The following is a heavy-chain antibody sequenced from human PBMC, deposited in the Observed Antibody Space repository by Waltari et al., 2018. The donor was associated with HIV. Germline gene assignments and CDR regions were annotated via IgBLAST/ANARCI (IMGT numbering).Heavy chain of an antibody. D-gene: IGHD2-8*01. CDR2: IIPIFGTA. V-gene: IGHV1-69*13. Sequence: QVQLVQSGAEVKKPGSSVKVSCKASGGTFSSYAISWLRQAPGQGLAWMGGIIPIFGTANTAQKFQGRVTITADESTSTAYMELSSLRSEDTAVYFCAKSMRDLRPSAFDVWGQGTMVAISS. J-gene: IGHJ3*01. CDR3: AKSMRDLRPSAFDV. CDR1: GGTFSSYA.